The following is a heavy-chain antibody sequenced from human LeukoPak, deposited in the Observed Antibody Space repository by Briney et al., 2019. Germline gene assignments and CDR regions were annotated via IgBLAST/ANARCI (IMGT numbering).Heavy chain of an antibody. Sequence: GGSLRLSCAVSGFRVSDYYMSWVRQAPGKGLEWVGLIRDSGEAFYADFVRGRFAISRDESENTLYLQMNSLRVEDMAVYYCARHSSWYGTFHNWGQGTLVTVSS. CDR1: GFRVSDYY. CDR2: IRDSGEA. J-gene: IGHJ4*02. V-gene: IGHV3-66*02. D-gene: IGHD6-13*01. CDR3: ARHSSWYGTFHN.